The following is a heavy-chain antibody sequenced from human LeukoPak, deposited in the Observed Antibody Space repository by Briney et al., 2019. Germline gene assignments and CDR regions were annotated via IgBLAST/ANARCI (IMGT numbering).Heavy chain of an antibody. J-gene: IGHJ4*02. CDR1: GYTFTSYG. CDR2: ISAYNGNT. V-gene: IGHV1-18*01. Sequence: GASVKVSCKASGYTFTSYGISWVRQAPGQGLEWMGWISAYNGNTNYAQKLQGRVTMTTDTSTSTAYMELRSLRSDDTAVYYCARGAEVDYYDSFVDSIYYFDYWGQGTLVTVSS. D-gene: IGHD3-22*01. CDR3: ARGAEVDYYDSFVDSIYYFDY.